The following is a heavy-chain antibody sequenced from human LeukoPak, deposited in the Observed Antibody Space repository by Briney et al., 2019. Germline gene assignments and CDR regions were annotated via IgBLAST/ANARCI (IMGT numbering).Heavy chain of an antibody. D-gene: IGHD5-12*01. V-gene: IGHV4-34*01. Sequence: ASETLSLTCAVYGGSFSGYYWSWIRQPPGKGLEWIGEINHSGSTNYNPSLKSRVTISVDTSKNQFSLKLSSVTTADTAVYYCARDLRGYSGYDEPVDYWGQGTLVTVSS. CDR1: GGSFSGYY. CDR3: ARDLRGYSGYDEPVDY. J-gene: IGHJ4*02. CDR2: INHSGST.